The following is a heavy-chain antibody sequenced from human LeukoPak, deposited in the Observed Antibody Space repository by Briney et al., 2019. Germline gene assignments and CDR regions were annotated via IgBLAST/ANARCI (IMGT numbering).Heavy chain of an antibody. V-gene: IGHV3-48*03. Sequence: GGSLRLSCAAAGFSFSSYEMNWVRQAPGKGLEWVSYISSSGRNIYHADSVKGGFTTSRDNAKNSLYLQMNSLRAEDTAVYYCARAERWLQLSYAFDIWGQGTMVTVSS. CDR1: GFSFSSYE. D-gene: IGHD5-24*01. CDR2: ISSSGRNI. J-gene: IGHJ3*02. CDR3: ARAERWLQLSYAFDI.